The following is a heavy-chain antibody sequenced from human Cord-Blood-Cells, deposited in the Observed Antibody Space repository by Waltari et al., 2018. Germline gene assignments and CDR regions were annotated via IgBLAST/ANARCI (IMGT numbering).Heavy chain of an antibody. CDR2: ISYDGSNK. V-gene: IGHV3-30-3*01. CDR1: GFTFSSYA. D-gene: IGHD1-26*01. CDR3: ASLGGSYLGGDY. J-gene: IGHJ4*02. Sequence: QVQLVESGGGVVQPGRSLRLSCAPSGFTFSSYAMHWVRQAPGKGLEWVAVISYDGSNKYYADSVKGRFTISRDNSKNTLYLQMNSLRAEDTAVYYCASLGGSYLGGDYWGQGTLVTVSS.